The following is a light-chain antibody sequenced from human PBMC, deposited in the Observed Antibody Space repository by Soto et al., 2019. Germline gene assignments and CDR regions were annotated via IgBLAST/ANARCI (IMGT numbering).Light chain of an antibody. CDR3: QLGYSPLLT. Sequence: DIQMTQSPSSLSASVGDRVTLTCWASQSISKYLNWYQVKSGKGPKLLIYGTSTLQSGVPSRFSGSGAGTHFPLRISNLRSDDFAVYYFQLGYSPLLTFVGGTIVEI. V-gene: IGKV1-39*01. J-gene: IGKJ4*01. CDR1: QSISKY. CDR2: GTS.